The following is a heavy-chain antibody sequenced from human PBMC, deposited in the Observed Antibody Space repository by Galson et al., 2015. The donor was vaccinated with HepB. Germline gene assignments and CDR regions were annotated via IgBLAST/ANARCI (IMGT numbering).Heavy chain of an antibody. CDR2: ISSSSSYI. V-gene: IGHV3-21*01. CDR3: ARDRGYDFWSGFDY. J-gene: IGHJ4*02. D-gene: IGHD3-3*01. Sequence: SLRLSCAVSGFTVSGSYMTWVRQAPGKGLEWVSSISSSSSYIYYADSVKGRFTISRDNAKNSLYLQMNSLRAEDTAVYYCARDRGYDFWSGFDYWGQGTLVTVSS. CDR1: GFTVSGSY.